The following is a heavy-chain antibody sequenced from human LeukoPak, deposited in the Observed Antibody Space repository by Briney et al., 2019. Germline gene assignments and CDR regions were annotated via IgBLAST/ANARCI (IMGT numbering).Heavy chain of an antibody. CDR2: INHSGST. V-gene: IGHV4-34*01. J-gene: IGHJ6*04. CDR3: ASLPSVRYIRGYCSSTSCLDV. CDR1: GGSFSGYY. Sequence: PSETLSLTCAVYGGSFSGYYWSWIRQPPGKGLEWIGEINHSGSTNYNPSLKSRVTISVDTSKNQFSLKLSSVTAADTAVYYCASLPSVRYIRGYCSSTSCLDVWGKGTTVTVSS. D-gene: IGHD2-2*01.